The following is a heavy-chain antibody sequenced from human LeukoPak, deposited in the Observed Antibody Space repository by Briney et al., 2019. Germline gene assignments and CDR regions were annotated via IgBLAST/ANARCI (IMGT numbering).Heavy chain of an antibody. CDR2: MNSNSGNT. V-gene: IGHV1-8*01. Sequence: GASVKVSCKASGYTFTSYDVNWVRQATGQGLEWMGWMNSNSGNTGYAQKFQGRVTMTRNTSISTAYMELSSLRSEDTAVYYCARTLGDSSGYYDYYYYMDVWGKGTTVTVSS. J-gene: IGHJ6*03. D-gene: IGHD3-22*01. CDR3: ARTLGDSSGYYDYYYYMDV. CDR1: GYTFTSYD.